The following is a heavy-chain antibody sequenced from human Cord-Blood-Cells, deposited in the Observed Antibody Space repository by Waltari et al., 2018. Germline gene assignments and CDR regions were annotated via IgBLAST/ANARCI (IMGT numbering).Heavy chain of an antibody. CDR1: GYSISSGYS. Sequence: QVQLQESGPGLVKPSETLSLTCAVSGYSISSGYSWGWIRQPPGKGLEWIGSIYHSGSTYYNPSLKSRVTISVDTSKNQFSLKLSSVTAADTAVYYCARKPSLGWFDPWGQGTLVTVSS. CDR2: IYHSGST. CDR3: ARKPSLGWFDP. V-gene: IGHV4-38-2*01. J-gene: IGHJ5*02.